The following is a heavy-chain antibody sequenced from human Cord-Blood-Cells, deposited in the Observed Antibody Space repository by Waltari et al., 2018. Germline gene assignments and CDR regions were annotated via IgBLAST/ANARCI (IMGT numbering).Heavy chain of an antibody. Sequence: QVQLQESGPGLVKPSGTLSLTCAVSGGSISSSNWWSWVRQPPGKGLEWIGEIYXXXSTNYNPXXXXXXXXXXXKSKNQFSLKLSSVTAADTAVYYCARVRGAIYWGQGTLVTVSS. D-gene: IGHD1-26*01. J-gene: IGHJ4*02. CDR3: ARVRGAIY. V-gene: IGHV4-4*02. CDR1: GGSISSSNW. CDR2: IYXXXST.